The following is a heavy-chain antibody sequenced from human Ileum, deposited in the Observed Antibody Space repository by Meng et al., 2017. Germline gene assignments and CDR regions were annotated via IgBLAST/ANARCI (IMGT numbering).Heavy chain of an antibody. D-gene: IGHD6-25*01. V-gene: IGHV3-11*04. CDR1: GFTFSDYY. Sequence: QVELVESGGGLVKAGGSLRLSCAASGFTFSDYYMTWIRQPPGRGLEWLASVSPTSGSLYFADSVKGRFSITRDNAKNSVSLQMTRLRVEDTAVYYCARDHGSLNWIDPWGQGTLVTVSS. J-gene: IGHJ5*02. CDR2: VSPTSGSL. CDR3: ARDHGSLNWIDP.